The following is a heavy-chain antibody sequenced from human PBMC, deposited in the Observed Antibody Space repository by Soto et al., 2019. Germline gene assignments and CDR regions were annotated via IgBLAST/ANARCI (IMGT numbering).Heavy chain of an antibody. CDR2: IYYSGGT. Sequence: PSETLSLTCTVSGGSISSSNYHWGWIRQAPGKGLEWIGNIYYSGGTYYNPSLKSRVIVSVDTSKNQFSLKLSSVTAADTAVYYCARRVVGAIKGFDYWGQGTLVTVSS. CDR3: ARRVVGAIKGFDY. CDR1: GGSISSSNYH. D-gene: IGHD1-26*01. J-gene: IGHJ4*02. V-gene: IGHV4-39*01.